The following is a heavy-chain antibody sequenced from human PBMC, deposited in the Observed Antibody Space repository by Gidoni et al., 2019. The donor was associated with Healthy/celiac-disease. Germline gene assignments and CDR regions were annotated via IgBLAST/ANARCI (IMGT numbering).Heavy chain of an antibody. Sequence: QVQLQESGPGLVKPSQTLSLTCTVSGGSISSGGYYWSWIRQHPGKGLEWIGYIYYSGSTYYNPSLKSRVTISVDTSKNQFSLKLSSVTAADTAVYYCARVTTGITIFGVVEAERYYFDYWGQGTLVTVSS. CDR1: GGSISSGGYY. J-gene: IGHJ4*02. D-gene: IGHD3-3*01. CDR3: ARVTTGITIFGVVEAERYYFDY. V-gene: IGHV4-31*03. CDR2: IYYSGST.